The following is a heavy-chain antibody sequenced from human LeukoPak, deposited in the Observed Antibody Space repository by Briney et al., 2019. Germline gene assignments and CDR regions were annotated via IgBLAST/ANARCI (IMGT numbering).Heavy chain of an antibody. CDR2: IRYEGGET. Sequence: PGGSLRLSCAASGFTFSSYAIHWVRQAPGEGLEWVAFIRYEGGETYYADSVKGRFTISRDNSKNTLYLEMNSLRADDTGVYYCAKDLMRDRWFGESWGQGTLVTVSS. D-gene: IGHD3-10*01. J-gene: IGHJ4*02. CDR1: GFTFSSYA. V-gene: IGHV3-30*02. CDR3: AKDLMRDRWFGES.